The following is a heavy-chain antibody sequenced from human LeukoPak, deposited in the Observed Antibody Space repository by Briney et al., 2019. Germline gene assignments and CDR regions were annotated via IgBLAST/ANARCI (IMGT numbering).Heavy chain of an antibody. V-gene: IGHV4-39*07. CDR2: VYYSGTT. Sequence: SETLSLTCTVSGGSISSNSYYWGWIRQPPGKGLEWIGSVYYSGTTYYNPSLKSRVTISVDRSKNQFSLKLSSVTAADTAVYYCARGYDVLTSHDYFDYWGQGTLVTVSS. CDR3: ARGYDVLTSHDYFDY. D-gene: IGHD3-9*01. CDR1: GGSISSNSYY. J-gene: IGHJ4*02.